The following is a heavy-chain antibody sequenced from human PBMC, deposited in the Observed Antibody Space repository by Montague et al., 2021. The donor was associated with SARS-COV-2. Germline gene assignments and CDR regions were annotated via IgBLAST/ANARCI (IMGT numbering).Heavy chain of an antibody. CDR1: GASFSGYY. J-gene: IGHJ6*02. Sequence: SETLSLTCAVYGASFSGYYLNWIRQPPGKGLEWIGEINHSGSTNYNPSLKSRVTIAVDTSKNQVSLKLTSVTAADTAVFYCARSTVTNSPFGFLNKLRSRYNGMDVWGQGTTVTVSS. CDR2: INHSGST. V-gene: IGHV4-34*01. D-gene: IGHD4-17*01. CDR3: ARSTVTNSPFGFLNKLRSRYNGMDV.